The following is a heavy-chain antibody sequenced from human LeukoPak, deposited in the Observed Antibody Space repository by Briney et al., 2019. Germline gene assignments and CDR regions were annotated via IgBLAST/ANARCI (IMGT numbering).Heavy chain of an antibody. CDR3: ARGYGSGSQSDY. Sequence: ASVKVSCKASGYTFTSQYIHWVRQAPGQGLEWMGIINPSGGSTSNAQKFQGRVTMTRDMSTSTVYMELSSLRSEDTAVYYCARGYGSGSQSDYWGQGTLVTVSS. D-gene: IGHD3-10*01. J-gene: IGHJ4*02. V-gene: IGHV1-46*01. CDR1: GYTFTSQY. CDR2: INPSGGST.